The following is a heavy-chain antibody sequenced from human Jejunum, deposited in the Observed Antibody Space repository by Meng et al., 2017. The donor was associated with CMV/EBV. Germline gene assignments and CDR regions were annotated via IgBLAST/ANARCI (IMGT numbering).Heavy chain of an antibody. D-gene: IGHD4-23*01. V-gene: IGHV3-9*01. CDR2: IRVITWNSGTT. CDR3: ARPMSDWDYGGIEPFHF. J-gene: IGHJ4*02. Sequence: LEWDSSIRVITWNSGTTDSADSVQGRFTISRDTAKKTVFLQMDNLRAEDTAVYYCARPMSDWDYGGIEPFHFWGQGTLVTVSS.